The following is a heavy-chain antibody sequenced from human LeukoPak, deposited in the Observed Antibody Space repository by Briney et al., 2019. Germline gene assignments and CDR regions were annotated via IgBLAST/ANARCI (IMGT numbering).Heavy chain of an antibody. Sequence: SETLSLTCTVSGGSISSGAYYWSWIRQHPGKGLEWIGYIYYSGSTHYNPSLKSRVTISVDTSKNQFSLKLSSVTAADTAVYYCASLEYCSGGSCSRPPPPYSRFDFWGQGTLVTVSS. CDR3: ASLEYCSGGSCSRPPPPYSRFDF. CDR1: GGSISSGAYY. CDR2: IYYSGST. J-gene: IGHJ4*02. D-gene: IGHD2-15*01. V-gene: IGHV4-31*03.